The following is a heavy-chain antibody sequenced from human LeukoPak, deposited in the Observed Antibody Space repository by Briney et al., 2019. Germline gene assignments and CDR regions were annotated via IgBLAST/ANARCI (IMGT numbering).Heavy chain of an antibody. D-gene: IGHD3-10*01. CDR1: GYTFTSYG. CDR3: ARVVKEEGTFDY. CDR2: ISAYNGNT. V-gene: IGHV1-18*01. Sequence: ASVKVSCKASGYTFTSYGISWVRPAPGQGLEWMGWISAYNGNTNYAQKLQGRVTMTTDTSTSTAYMELRSLRSDDTAVYYCARVVKEEGTFDYWGQGTLVTVSS. J-gene: IGHJ4*02.